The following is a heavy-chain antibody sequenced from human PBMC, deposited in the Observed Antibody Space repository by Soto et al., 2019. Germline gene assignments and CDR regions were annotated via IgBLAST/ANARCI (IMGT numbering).Heavy chain of an antibody. CDR3: AYLATVYCSSTSCYGEAFDI. D-gene: IGHD2-2*01. CDR1: GCTFTSYD. V-gene: IGHV1-8*01. J-gene: IGHJ3*02. Sequence: GASVKVSCKASGCTFTSYDINWVRQATGQGLEWMGWMNPNSGNTGYAQKFQGRVTMTRNTSISTAYMELSSLRSEDTAVYYCAYLATVYCSSTSCYGEAFDIWGQGTMVTVSS. CDR2: MNPNSGNT.